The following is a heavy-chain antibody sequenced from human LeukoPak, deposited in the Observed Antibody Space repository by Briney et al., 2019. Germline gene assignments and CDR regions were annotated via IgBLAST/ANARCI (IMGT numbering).Heavy chain of an antibody. J-gene: IGHJ4*02. V-gene: IGHV4-34*01. Sequence: SETLSLTCAVYGGSFSGYYWSWIRQPPGKGLEWIGEINHSGSTNYNPSLKSRVTISVDTSKNQLSLKLSSVTAADTAVYYCARGGHYSSATWLDYWGQGTLVTVSS. CDR1: GGSFSGYY. CDR2: INHSGST. CDR3: ARGGHYSSATWLDY. D-gene: IGHD1-26*01.